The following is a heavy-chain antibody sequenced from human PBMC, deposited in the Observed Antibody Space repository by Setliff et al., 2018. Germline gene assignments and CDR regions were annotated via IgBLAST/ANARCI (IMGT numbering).Heavy chain of an antibody. Sequence: SETLSLTCAVYGGSFSAYYWSWIRQPPGKGLEWIGYIYSSGSTNYNPSLKSRVTISVDTSKNQFSLKLSSVTAADTAVYYCARGPRGYGSGSYYATEYFQHWGQGTLVTVSS. V-gene: IGHV4-4*08. CDR3: ARGPRGYGSGSYYATEYFQH. CDR1: GGSFSAYY. D-gene: IGHD3-10*01. J-gene: IGHJ1*01. CDR2: IYSSGST.